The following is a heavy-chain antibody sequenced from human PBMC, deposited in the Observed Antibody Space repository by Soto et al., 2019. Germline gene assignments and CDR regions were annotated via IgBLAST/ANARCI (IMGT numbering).Heavy chain of an antibody. D-gene: IGHD2-2*01. Sequence: QVHLQESGPGLVKPSETLSLTCTVSGGSISSYYWSWIRQPPGKGLEWIGYISYIGSANYNPSLKSRVTISGDTSKNQFSLKLTSVTAADTAMYFCGLYCSSASCKVDYWGQGTLVTVSS. CDR3: GLYCSSASCKVDY. CDR1: GGSISSYY. CDR2: ISYIGSA. V-gene: IGHV4-59*08. J-gene: IGHJ4*02.